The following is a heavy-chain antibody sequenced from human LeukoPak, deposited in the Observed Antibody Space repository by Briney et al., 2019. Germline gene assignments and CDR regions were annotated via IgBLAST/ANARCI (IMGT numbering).Heavy chain of an antibody. Sequence: SETLSLTCTVSGGSISSSSYYWGWIRQPPGKGLEWIGSIYYSGSTYYNPSLKRRVTISVDTSKNQFSLKRSSVTAADTAVYYCVRQDWGKGFDPWGQGTLVTVSS. CDR3: VRQDWGKGFDP. CDR2: IYYSGST. J-gene: IGHJ5*02. D-gene: IGHD7-27*01. V-gene: IGHV4-39*01. CDR1: GGSISSSSYY.